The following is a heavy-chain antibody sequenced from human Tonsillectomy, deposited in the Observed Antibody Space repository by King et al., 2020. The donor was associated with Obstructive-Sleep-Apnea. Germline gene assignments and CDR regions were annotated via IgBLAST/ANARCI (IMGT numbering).Heavy chain of an antibody. Sequence: VQLVESGGGLVQPGRSLRLSCAASGFTFSSYGMHWVRQAPGKGLEWVAVISYDGSNKYYADSVKGRFTISRDNSKNTLYLQMNSLRAEDTAVYYCAKDDGYSSGWSSSTMGDYWGQGTLVTVSS. CDR3: AKDDGYSSGWSSSTMGDY. CDR1: GFTFSSYG. V-gene: IGHV3-30*18. D-gene: IGHD6-19*01. J-gene: IGHJ4*02. CDR2: ISYDGSNK.